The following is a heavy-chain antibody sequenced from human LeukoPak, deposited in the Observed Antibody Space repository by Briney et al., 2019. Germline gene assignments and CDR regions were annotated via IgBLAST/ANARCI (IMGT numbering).Heavy chain of an antibody. D-gene: IGHD2-21*01. J-gene: IGHJ5*02. CDR1: GFTFSDYY. CDR3: ARVGEKGWFDP. CDR2: ISSSGSTI. Sequence: GGSLRLSCAASGFTFSDYYMSWIRQAPGKGLEWVSYISSSGSTICYADSVKGRFTISRDNAKNSLYLQTNSLRAEDTAVYYCARVGEKGWFDPWGQGTLVTVSS. V-gene: IGHV3-11*01.